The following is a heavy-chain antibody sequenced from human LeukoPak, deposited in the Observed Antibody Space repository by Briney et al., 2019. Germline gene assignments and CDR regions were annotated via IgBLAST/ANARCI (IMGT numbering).Heavy chain of an antibody. CDR1: GGSINSFY. J-gene: IGHJ4*02. D-gene: IGHD3-3*01. CDR2: IYTSGST. V-gene: IGHV4-4*07. CDR3: ARAPYDFWSGYSTGFDY. Sequence: PSETLSLTCTVSGGSINSFYWNWIRQPAGKGLEWIGRIYTSGSTDYNPSLKIRVTMSVDTSKNQFSLKLRSVTAADTAVYYCARAPYDFWSGYSTGFDYWGQGTLVTVSS.